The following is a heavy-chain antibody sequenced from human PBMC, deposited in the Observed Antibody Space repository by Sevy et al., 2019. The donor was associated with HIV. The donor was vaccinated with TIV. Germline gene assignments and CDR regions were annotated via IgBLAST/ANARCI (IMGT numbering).Heavy chain of an antibody. CDR3: ARNLHRDYVGYFDY. V-gene: IGHV6-1*01. Sequence: QSQTLSLTCAISGDSVSSDSGAWNWIRQSPSRGLEWLGRAYYRSKWYNDYAVSVKSRITINPATSKNQFSLQLNSVTPEDTAVYYCARNLHRDYVGYFDYWGHGTLVTVSS. CDR2: AYYRSKWYN. CDR1: GDSVSSDSGA. D-gene: IGHD4-17*01. J-gene: IGHJ4*01.